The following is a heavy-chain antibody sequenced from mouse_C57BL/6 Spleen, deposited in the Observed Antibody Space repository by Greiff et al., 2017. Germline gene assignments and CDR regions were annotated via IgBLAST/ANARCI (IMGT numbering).Heavy chain of an antibody. CDR3: ADGNYPYYYAMDD. CDR1: GYTFTSYW. CDR2: IDPSDSYT. Sequence: QVQLQQPGAELVRPGTSVKLSCKASGYTFTSYWMHWVKQRPGQGLEWIGVIDPSDSYTNYNQKFKGKATLTVDTSSSTAYMQLSSLTSEDSAVXYCADGNYPYYYAMDDWGQGTSVTVSS. V-gene: IGHV1-59*01. J-gene: IGHJ4*01. D-gene: IGHD2-1*01.